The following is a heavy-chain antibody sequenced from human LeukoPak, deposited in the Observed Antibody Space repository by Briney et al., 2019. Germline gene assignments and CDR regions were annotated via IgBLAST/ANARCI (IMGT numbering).Heavy chain of an antibody. V-gene: IGHV3-30*04. Sequence: GGSLRLSCAASGFTFSSYAMHWVRQAPGKGLEWVAVISYDGSIQHYADSVKGRFTFSRDNSKNTLYLQMNSLRAEDTAVYYCVRDIGEPEYYYYMDVWGKGTTVTVSS. CDR2: ISYDGSIQ. D-gene: IGHD1-14*01. CDR3: VRDIGEPEYYYYMDV. CDR1: GFTFSSYA. J-gene: IGHJ6*03.